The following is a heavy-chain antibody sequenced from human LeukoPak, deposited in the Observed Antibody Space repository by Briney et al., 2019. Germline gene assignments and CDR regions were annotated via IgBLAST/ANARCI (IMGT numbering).Heavy chain of an antibody. J-gene: IGHJ4*02. V-gene: IGHV1-18*01. CDR2: ISAYNGNT. Sequence: ASVKVSCKASGYTFTSYGISWVRQAPGQGLEWMGWISAYNGNTNYAQKLQGRVTMTTDTSTSTAYMELRSLRSDDTAVYYCARAWDDFWSGYYTGFDYWGQGTLVTVSP. CDR3: ARAWDDFWSGYYTGFDY. CDR1: GYTFTSYG. D-gene: IGHD3-3*01.